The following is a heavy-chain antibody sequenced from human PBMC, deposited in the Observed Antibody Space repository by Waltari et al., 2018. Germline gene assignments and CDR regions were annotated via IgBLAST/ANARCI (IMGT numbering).Heavy chain of an antibody. V-gene: IGHV1-24*01. CDR1: GYTLTELS. Sequence: QVQLVQSGAEVKKPGASVKVSCKVSGYTLTELSMHWVRQAPGKGLEWMGGFDPEDGETIYAQKFQGRVTMTEDTSTDTAYMELSSLRAEDTAVYYCARGLYCSSTSCYAAVPPYYYGMDVWGQGTTVTISS. CDR3: ARGLYCSSTSCYAAVPPYYYGMDV. CDR2: FDPEDGET. J-gene: IGHJ6*02. D-gene: IGHD2-2*01.